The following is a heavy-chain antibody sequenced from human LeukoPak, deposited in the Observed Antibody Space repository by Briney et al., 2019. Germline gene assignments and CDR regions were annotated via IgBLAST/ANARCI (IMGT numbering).Heavy chain of an antibody. V-gene: IGHV1-2*02. CDR1: GYTFTGYY. J-gene: IGHJ5*02. CDR2: INPNSGGT. D-gene: IGHD2-2*02. CDR3: ARARDRTCSSTSCYTGPPWFDP. Sequence: ASVKVSCKASGYTFTGYYMHWVRQAPGQGLEWMGWINPNSGGTNYAQKFQGRVTMTRGTSISTAYMELSRLRSDDTAVYYCARARDRTCSSTSCYTGPPWFDPWGQGTLVTVSS.